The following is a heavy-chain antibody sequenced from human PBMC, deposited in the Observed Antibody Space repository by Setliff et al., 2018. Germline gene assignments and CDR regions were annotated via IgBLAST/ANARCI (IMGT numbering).Heavy chain of an antibody. D-gene: IGHD1-1*01. J-gene: IGHJ3*02. CDR3: AKEKRHRSTWPHGGAFDI. Sequence: SETLSLTCTVSGGSISSYYWSWIRQPPWKGLEWIGYIYTSGGTNYNPSLKSRVTISVDTSKYTLYLQMNSLRVEDSGRYYCAKEKRHRSTWPHGGAFDIWGQGTMVTVSS. V-gene: IGHV4-59*01. CDR2: IYTSGGT. CDR1: GGSISSYY.